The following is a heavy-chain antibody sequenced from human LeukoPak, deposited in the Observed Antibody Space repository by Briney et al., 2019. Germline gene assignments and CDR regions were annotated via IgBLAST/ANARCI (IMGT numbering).Heavy chain of an antibody. Sequence: PGGSLRLSCAASGFTFSSYWMSWVRQAPGKGLEWVANIKQDGSEKYYVGSVKGRFTISRDNAKNSLYLEMDSLRAEDTAVYYCARDPHNGAGYYFYYYMDVWGTGTTVTVSS. V-gene: IGHV3-7*01. CDR2: IKQDGSEK. CDR3: ARDPHNGAGYYFYYYMDV. D-gene: IGHD4-17*01. J-gene: IGHJ6*03. CDR1: GFTFSSYW.